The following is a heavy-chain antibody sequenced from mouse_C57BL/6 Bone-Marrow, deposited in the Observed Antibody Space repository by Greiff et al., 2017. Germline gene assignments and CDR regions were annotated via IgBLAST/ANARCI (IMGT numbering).Heavy chain of an antibody. CDR1: GYSFTDYN. CDR3: ARSYDYDYAMDY. V-gene: IGHV1-39*01. Sequence: VQLQQSGPELVKPGASVKISCKASGYSFTDYNMNWVKQSNGKSLEWIGVINPNYGTTSYNQKFKGKATLTVDKSSSTAYMQLISLTSEDSAVSYCARSYDYDYAMDYWGQGTSVTVSS. CDR2: INPNYGTT. D-gene: IGHD2-4*01. J-gene: IGHJ4*01.